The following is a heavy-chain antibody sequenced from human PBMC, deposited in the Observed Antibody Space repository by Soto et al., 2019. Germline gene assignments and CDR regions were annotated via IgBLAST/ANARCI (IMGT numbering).Heavy chain of an antibody. CDR2: FDPEDGET. J-gene: IGHJ3*02. Sequence: ASVKVSCKVSGYTLTELSMHWVRQAPGKGLEWMGGFDPEDGETIYAQKFQGRVTMTEDTSTDTAYMELSSLRSEDTAVYYRATDASIWFGDIPAAAFDIWGQGTMVTVSS. V-gene: IGHV1-24*01. D-gene: IGHD3-10*01. CDR1: GYTLTELS. CDR3: ATDASIWFGDIPAAAFDI.